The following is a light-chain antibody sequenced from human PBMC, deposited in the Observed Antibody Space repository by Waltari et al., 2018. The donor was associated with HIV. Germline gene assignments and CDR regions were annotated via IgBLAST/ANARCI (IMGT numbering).Light chain of an antibody. Sequence: QSALTQPPSASGSPGQSVAISCTGTSSDIGGYNYVSWYQQHPGKAPTLMSFELTKRPSGVPDRFSGSKSGNTASLTVSGLQAEDEADYYCASYGGTNDLVFGGGTKLTVL. CDR3: ASYGGTNDLV. CDR2: ELT. V-gene: IGLV2-8*01. J-gene: IGLJ3*02. CDR1: SSDIGGYNY.